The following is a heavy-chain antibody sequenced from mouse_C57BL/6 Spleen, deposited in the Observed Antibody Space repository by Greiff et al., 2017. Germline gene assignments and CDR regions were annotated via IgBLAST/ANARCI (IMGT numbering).Heavy chain of an antibody. CDR3: ARRDDYEGMDY. V-gene: IGHV1-64*01. J-gene: IGHJ4*01. CDR1: GYTFTSYW. D-gene: IGHD2-4*01. CDR2: IHPNSGST. Sequence: QVQLQQPGAELVKPGASVKLSCKASGYTFTSYWMHWVKQRPGQGLEWIGMIHPNSGSTNYNEKFKSKATLTVDKSSSTAYMQLSSLTSEDSAVYYCARRDDYEGMDYWGQGTSVTVSS.